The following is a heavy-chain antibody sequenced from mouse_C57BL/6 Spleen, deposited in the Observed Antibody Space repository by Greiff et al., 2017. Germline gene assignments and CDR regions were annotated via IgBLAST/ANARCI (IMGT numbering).Heavy chain of an antibody. J-gene: IGHJ4*01. Sequence: QVQLQQPGAELVMPGASVKLSCKASGYTITSYWMHWVKQRPGQGLEWIGEIDPSDSYTNYNQKFKGKSTLTVDKSSSTAYMQLSSLTSEDSAVYYCARGERDGYLYAMDYWGQGTSVTVSS. V-gene: IGHV1-69*01. D-gene: IGHD2-3*01. CDR1: GYTITSYW. CDR2: IDPSDSYT. CDR3: ARGERDGYLYAMDY.